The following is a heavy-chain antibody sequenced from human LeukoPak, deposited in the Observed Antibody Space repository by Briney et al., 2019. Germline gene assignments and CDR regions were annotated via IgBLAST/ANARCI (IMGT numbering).Heavy chain of an antibody. D-gene: IGHD2-2*01. CDR1: GFTFSSYW. V-gene: IGHV3-23*01. Sequence: GGSLRLSCAASGFTFSSYWMSWVRQAPGKGLEWVSGISGSGGSTYYADSVKGRFTISRDNSKNTLYLQMNSLRAEDTAVFYCAKKGYCSSTSCYSAPGFDYWGQGTLVTVSS. CDR2: ISGSGGST. CDR3: AKKGYCSSTSCYSAPGFDY. J-gene: IGHJ4*02.